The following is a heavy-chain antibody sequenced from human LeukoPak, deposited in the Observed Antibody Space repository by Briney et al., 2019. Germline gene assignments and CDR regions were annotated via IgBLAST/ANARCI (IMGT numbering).Heavy chain of an antibody. V-gene: IGHV1-24*01. Sequence: ASVKVSCKASGYTFTGYYMHWVRQAPGKGLEWMGGFDPEDGETIYAQKFQGRVTMTEDTSTDTAYMELSSLRSEDTAVYYCATDSRCSSTSCRNYYYYYYMDVWGKGTTVTVSS. J-gene: IGHJ6*03. CDR2: FDPEDGET. CDR1: GYTFTGYY. CDR3: ATDSRCSSTSCRNYYYYYYMDV. D-gene: IGHD2-2*01.